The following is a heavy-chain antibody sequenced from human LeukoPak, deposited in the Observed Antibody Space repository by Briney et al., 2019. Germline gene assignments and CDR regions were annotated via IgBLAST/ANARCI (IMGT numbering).Heavy chain of an antibody. V-gene: IGHV1-2*02. CDR2: INPKIGGT. D-gene: IGHD3-22*01. Sequence: ASVKVSCKASGYTFNGYYILWVGQAPGQRLEWIGWINPKIGGTNYAQKFQGRVNMTRHTSINTAYMELSRPRSGDTAVYYCARGGYYYDSSGYYDDAFDIWGQGAMVTVSS. CDR3: ARGGYYYDSSGYYDDAFDI. J-gene: IGHJ3*02. CDR1: GYTFNGYY.